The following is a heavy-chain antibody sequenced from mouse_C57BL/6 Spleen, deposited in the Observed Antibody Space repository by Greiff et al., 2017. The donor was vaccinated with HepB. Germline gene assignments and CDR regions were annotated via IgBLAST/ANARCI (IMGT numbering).Heavy chain of an antibody. Sequence: QVQLQQSGPELVKPGVSVKISCKASGYAFSSSWMNWVKQRPGKGLEWIGRIYPGDGDTSYNGKFKGKATLSADKSSSTAYMQRSSLTSEDSAVYFCAREIFYDMDYWGQGTSVTVSS. CDR1: GYAFSSSW. CDR2: IYPGDGDT. CDR3: AREIFYDMDY. V-gene: IGHV1-82*01. J-gene: IGHJ4*01.